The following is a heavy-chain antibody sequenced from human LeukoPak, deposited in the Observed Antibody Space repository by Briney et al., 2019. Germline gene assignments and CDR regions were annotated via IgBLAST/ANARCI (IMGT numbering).Heavy chain of an antibody. CDR3: AGDHGAGDFDY. D-gene: IGHD1-26*01. J-gene: IGHJ4*02. CDR1: GGSISSYY. CDR2: IYYSGST. Sequence: PSETLSLTCTVSGGSISSYYWSWIRQPPGKGLEWIGYIYYSGSTNYNPSLKSRVTISVDTSKNQFSLKLSSVTAADTAVYYCAGDHGAGDFDYWGQGTLVTVSS. V-gene: IGHV4-59*01.